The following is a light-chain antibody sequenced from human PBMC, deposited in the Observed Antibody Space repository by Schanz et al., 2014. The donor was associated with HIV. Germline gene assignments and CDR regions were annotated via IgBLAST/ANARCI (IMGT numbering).Light chain of an antibody. CDR2: QAS. V-gene: IGKV1-5*03. Sequence: IQMTQSPSTVSASVGDRVTITCRASQTIGRLLAWYQQRPGRAPNLLIYQASALETGVPSRFSGSGSGTEFTLTISSLQPDDFATYYCQQCVTYPYTFGQGTKLDIK. CDR3: QQCVTYPYT. CDR1: QTIGRL. J-gene: IGKJ2*01.